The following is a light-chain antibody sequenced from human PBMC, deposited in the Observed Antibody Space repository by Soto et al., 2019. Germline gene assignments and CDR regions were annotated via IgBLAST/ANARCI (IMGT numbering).Light chain of an antibody. Sequence: SALTQPASVSGSPGQSITISCTGTSSDVGGYNYVSWYQQHPGKAPELMIYDVSNRPSGVSYRFSGSKSGNTASLTISGLQAEDEADYYCSSYTSISTLVFGGGTKLTV. CDR1: SSDVGGYNY. V-gene: IGLV2-14*01. CDR3: SSYTSISTLV. CDR2: DVS. J-gene: IGLJ2*01.